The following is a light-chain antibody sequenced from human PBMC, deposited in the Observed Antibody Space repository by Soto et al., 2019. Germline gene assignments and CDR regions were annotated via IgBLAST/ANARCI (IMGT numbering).Light chain of an antibody. CDR1: QSVSSY. V-gene: IGKV3-11*01. Sequence: EIVLTQSPATLSLSPGERATLSCRASQSVSSYLAWYQQKPGQAPRLLIYDASNRATGIPARFSGSGSGTDFTLTISSLEPEDFAVYYCQQFSSSSFTFGQGTRLEIK. J-gene: IGKJ2*01. CDR3: QQFSSSSFT. CDR2: DAS.